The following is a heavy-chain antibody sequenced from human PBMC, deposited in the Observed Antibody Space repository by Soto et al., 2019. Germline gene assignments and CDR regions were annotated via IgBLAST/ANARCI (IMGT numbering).Heavy chain of an antibody. CDR1: GGSFSGYY. Sequence: TSETLSLTCAVYGGSFSGYYWSWIRQPPGKGLEWIGEINHSGSTNYNPSLKSRVTISVDTSKNQFSLKLSSVTAADTAVYYCARVRYCSGGSCYLKDYWGQGTLVTVSS. J-gene: IGHJ4*02. CDR3: ARVRYCSGGSCYLKDY. V-gene: IGHV4-34*01. CDR2: INHSGST. D-gene: IGHD2-15*01.